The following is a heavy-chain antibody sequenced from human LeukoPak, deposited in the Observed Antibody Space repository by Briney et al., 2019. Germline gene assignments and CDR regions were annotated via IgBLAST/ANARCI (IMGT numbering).Heavy chain of an antibody. CDR2: IYSSGRT. D-gene: IGHD3-16*02. CDR3: ARRAKPPPRNAKDYVWGSYRLGLVGFDY. CDR1: GDSISSGSYY. Sequence: SETLSLTCTVSGDSISSGSYYWSWIRQPAGEGLEWIGRIYSSGRTHYSPSLKSRVAISVDTSKNQFSLKLSSVTAADTAVYYCARRAKPPPRNAKDYVWGSYRLGLVGFDYWGQGTLVTVSS. V-gene: IGHV4-61*02. J-gene: IGHJ4*02.